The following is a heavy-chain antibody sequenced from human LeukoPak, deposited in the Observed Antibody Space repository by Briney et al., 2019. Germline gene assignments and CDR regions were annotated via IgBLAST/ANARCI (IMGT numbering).Heavy chain of an antibody. CDR1: GGSFSGYY. CDR3: ARGLYSYGYEDY. V-gene: IGHV4-34*01. Sequence: KPSETPSLTCAVYGGSFSGYYWSWIRQPPGKGLEWIGEINHSGSTNYNPPLKSRVTIPVDTSKNQFSLKLSSVTAADTAVYYCARGLYSYGYEDYWGQGTLVTVSS. J-gene: IGHJ4*02. D-gene: IGHD5-18*01. CDR2: INHSGST.